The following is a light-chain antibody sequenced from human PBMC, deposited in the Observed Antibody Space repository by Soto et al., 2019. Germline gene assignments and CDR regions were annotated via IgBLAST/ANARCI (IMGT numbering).Light chain of an antibody. J-gene: IGKJ1*01. Sequence: EIVWIQSPATLSVSRREIAIRGRRASQSVSSSLAWYQQKPGQAPRLLIYDASNRATGIPARFSGSESGTDFTLTISGLEPEDFAVYYCQHRSNWPRTFGRGTKVDIK. CDR2: DAS. CDR1: QSVSSS. CDR3: QHRSNWPRT. V-gene: IGKV3-11*01.